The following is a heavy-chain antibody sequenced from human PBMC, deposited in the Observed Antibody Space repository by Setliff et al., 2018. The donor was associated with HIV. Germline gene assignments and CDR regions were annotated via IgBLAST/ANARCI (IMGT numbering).Heavy chain of an antibody. CDR3: AREGKTAMVTKYFDY. CDR2: IDYSGSA. V-gene: IGHV4-31*03. D-gene: IGHD5-18*01. J-gene: IGHJ4*02. CDR1: GGSVNSATYY. Sequence: TSETLSLTCTVSGGSVNSATYYWSWIRQHPGKGLEWIGYIDYSGSAFYNPSLKSRITISVDTSKNQFSLRMKSVTAADTAMYYCAREGKTAMVTKYFDYWVQGTMVTVSS.